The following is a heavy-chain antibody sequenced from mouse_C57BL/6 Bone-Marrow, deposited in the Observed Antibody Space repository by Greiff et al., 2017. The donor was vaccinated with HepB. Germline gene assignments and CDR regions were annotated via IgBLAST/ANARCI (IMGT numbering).Heavy chain of an antibody. D-gene: IGHD1-1*01. CDR1: GYTFTSYW. CDR3: ARGGGSSSYWYFDV. CDR2: IYPSDSET. Sequence: QVQLQQPGAELVRPGSSVKLSCKASGYTFTSYWMDWVKQRPGQGLEWIGNIYPSDSETHYNQKFKDKATLTVDKSSSTAYMQLSSLTSEDSAVYYVARGGGSSSYWYFDVWGTGTTVTVSS. J-gene: IGHJ1*03. V-gene: IGHV1-61*01.